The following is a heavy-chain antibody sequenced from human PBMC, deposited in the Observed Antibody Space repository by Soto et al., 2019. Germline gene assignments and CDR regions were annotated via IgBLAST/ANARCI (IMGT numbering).Heavy chain of an antibody. Sequence: QVQLVESGGXVVQPGRSLRLSCAASGFTFSSYGMHWVRQAPGKGLEWGAVISYDGSNKYYADSVKGRFTISRDNSKNTLYLQMNSLRAEDTAVYYCAKDSEASSGHFDYWGQGTLVTVSS. D-gene: IGHD3-22*01. CDR2: ISYDGSNK. J-gene: IGHJ4*02. V-gene: IGHV3-30*18. CDR3: AKDSEASSGHFDY. CDR1: GFTFSSYG.